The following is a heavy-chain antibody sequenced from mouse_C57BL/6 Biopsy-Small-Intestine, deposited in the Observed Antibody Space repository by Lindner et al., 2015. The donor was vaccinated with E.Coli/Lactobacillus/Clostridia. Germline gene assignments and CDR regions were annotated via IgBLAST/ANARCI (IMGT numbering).Heavy chain of an antibody. Sequence: VQLQESGPVLVKPGASVKMSCKASGYTFTDYYMNWVKQSHGKSLEWIGVINPYNGGTSYNQKFKGKATLTVDKSSSTAYMELNSLTSEDSAVYYCARGGQLSPAWFAYWGQGTLVTVSA. CDR2: INPYNGGT. V-gene: IGHV1-19*01. J-gene: IGHJ3*01. D-gene: IGHD3-2*02. CDR1: GYTFTDYY. CDR3: ARGGQLSPAWFAY.